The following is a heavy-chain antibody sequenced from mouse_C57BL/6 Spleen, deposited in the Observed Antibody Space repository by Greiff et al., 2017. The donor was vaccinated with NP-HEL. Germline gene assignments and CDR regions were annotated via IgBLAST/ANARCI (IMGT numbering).Heavy chain of an antibody. Sequence: QVQLQQSGAELVRPGASVTLSCKASGYTFTASAMHWVQQTPVHGLAWIGAIDPETGGTAYNQKFKGKAILTADKSSSTAYMELRSLTSEDSAVYYCTREGLTGTLYYFDYWGQGTTLTVSS. V-gene: IGHV1-15*01. CDR2: IDPETGGT. CDR3: TREGLTGTLYYFDY. J-gene: IGHJ2*01. CDR1: GYTFTASA. D-gene: IGHD4-1*01.